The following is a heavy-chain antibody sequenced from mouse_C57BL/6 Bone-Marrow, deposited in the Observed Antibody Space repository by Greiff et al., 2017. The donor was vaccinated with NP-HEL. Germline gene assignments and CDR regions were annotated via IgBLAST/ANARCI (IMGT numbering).Heavy chain of an antibody. CDR2: IYPGDGDT. CDR1: GYAFSSSW. Sequence: QVQLQQSGPELVKPGASVKISCKASGYAFSSSWMNWVKQRPGKGLEWIGRIYPGDGDTNYNGKFKGKATRTADKSSSTAYMQLSSLTSEDSAVYFCARGSIYWYFDVWGTGTTVTVSS. CDR3: ARGSIYWYFDV. V-gene: IGHV1-82*01. J-gene: IGHJ1*03. D-gene: IGHD1-1*01.